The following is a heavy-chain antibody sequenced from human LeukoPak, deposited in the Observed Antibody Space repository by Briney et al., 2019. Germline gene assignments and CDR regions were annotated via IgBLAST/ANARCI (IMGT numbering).Heavy chain of an antibody. D-gene: IGHD3-10*01. V-gene: IGHV3-23*01. CDR1: GFTFSSYA. Sequence: GGSLSLSCVASGFTFSSYAMSWVRQAPGKGLEWVSAVSGSGGSTYYPASVKGRFPISRDKSKNTLYLQMKRLRAEDTAVYYCAKDLEPLYSNGSGSYYPSMDGWGQGTTVTVSS. CDR2: VSGSGGST. CDR3: AKDLEPLYSNGSGSYYPSMDG. J-gene: IGHJ6*02.